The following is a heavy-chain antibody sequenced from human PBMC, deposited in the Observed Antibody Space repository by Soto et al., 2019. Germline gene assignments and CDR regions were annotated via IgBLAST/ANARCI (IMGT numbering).Heavy chain of an antibody. CDR1: GGSFSGYY. D-gene: IGHD1-26*01. CDR2: INHSGST. Sequence: SETLSLTCAVYGGSFSGYYWSWIRQPPGKGLEWIGEINHSGSTNYNPSLKSRVTISVDTSKNQFSLKLSSVTAADTAVYYCARVPPGVGYYYYYMDVWGKGTTVTVSS. J-gene: IGHJ6*03. V-gene: IGHV4-34*01. CDR3: ARVPPGVGYYYYYMDV.